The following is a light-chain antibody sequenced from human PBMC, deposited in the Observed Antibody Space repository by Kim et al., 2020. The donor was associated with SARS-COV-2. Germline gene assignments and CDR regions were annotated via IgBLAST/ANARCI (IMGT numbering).Light chain of an antibody. CDR1: QTIRSY. J-gene: IGKJ1*01. V-gene: IGKV1-39*01. CDR2: AAS. Sequence: SAAVGDRVTITCRASQTIRSYLNWYQQKPGKAPKLLIYAASSLQSGVPSRFSGSGSGTDFTLTISSLQPEDFATYYCQQSYSTPWTFGQGTKLEI. CDR3: QQSYSTPWT.